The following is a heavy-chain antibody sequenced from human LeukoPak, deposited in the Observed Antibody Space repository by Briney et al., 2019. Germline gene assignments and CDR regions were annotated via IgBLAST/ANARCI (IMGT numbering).Heavy chain of an antibody. CDR1: GYTFTGYY. J-gene: IGHJ4*02. CDR3: ARGTEGVYDYVWGSYRPHFDY. Sequence: ASVKVSCKASGYTFTGYYMHWVRQAPGQGLEWIGWINPNSGGTNYAQKFQGRVTMTRDTSISTAYMELSRLRSDDTAVYYCARGTEGVYDYVWGSYRPHFDYWGQGTLVTVSS. CDR2: INPNSGGT. D-gene: IGHD3-16*02. V-gene: IGHV1-2*02.